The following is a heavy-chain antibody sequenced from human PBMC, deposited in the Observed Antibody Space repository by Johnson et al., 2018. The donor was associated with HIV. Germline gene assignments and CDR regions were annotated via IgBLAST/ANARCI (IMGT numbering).Heavy chain of an antibody. CDR1: GFIFSQYA. D-gene: IGHD1-26*01. Sequence: VQLVESGGGLVQPGGSLRLSCAASGFIFSQYAMHWVRQAPWKGLEYVSAITNNGANTYYADSVRGRFTISRDNSKNTLYLQMNSLRAEDTAVFYCARRLGQNSGTYSVAADAFDLWGQGTMVIVSS. CDR2: ITNNGANT. V-gene: IGHV3-64*07. CDR3: ARRLGQNSGTYSVAADAFDL. J-gene: IGHJ3*01.